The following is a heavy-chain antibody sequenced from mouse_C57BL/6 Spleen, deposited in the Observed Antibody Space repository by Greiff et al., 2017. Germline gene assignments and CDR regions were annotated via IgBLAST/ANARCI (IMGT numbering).Heavy chain of an antibody. CDR2: IAPEAGDT. D-gene: IGHD4-1*01. CDR1: GFNIKDYY. J-gene: IGHJ2*01. V-gene: IGHV14-1*01. Sequence: EVKLQESGAELVRPGASVKLSCTASGFNIKDYYMHWVKQRPDQGLAWLGRIAPEAGDTASAPKFQGKATMTADTSSNTAYLQLSSLTSEDTAVYYCTRELTGTLFDYWGQGTTLTVSS. CDR3: TRELTGTLFDY.